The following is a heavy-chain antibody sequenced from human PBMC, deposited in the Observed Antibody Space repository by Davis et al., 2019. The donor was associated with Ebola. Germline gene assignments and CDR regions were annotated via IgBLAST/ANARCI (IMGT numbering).Heavy chain of an antibody. CDR2: ISSSSSYI. Sequence: GESLKISCAASGFTFSSYSMNWVRQAPGKGLEWVSSISSSSSYIYYADSVKGRFTISRDNAKNSLYLQMNSLRAEDTAVYYCARSSSKYSSTDWGQGTLVTVSS. V-gene: IGHV3-21*01. J-gene: IGHJ4*02. CDR1: GFTFSSYS. CDR3: ARSSSKYSSTD. D-gene: IGHD6-13*01.